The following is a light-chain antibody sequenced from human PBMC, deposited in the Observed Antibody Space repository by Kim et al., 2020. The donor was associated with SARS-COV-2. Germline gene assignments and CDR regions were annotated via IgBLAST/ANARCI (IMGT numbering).Light chain of an antibody. CDR2: SAS. V-gene: IGKV1-39*01. J-gene: IGKJ5*01. Sequence: DIQMTKSPSSLSASVGDRVTLTCRASQTIHIYLNWYQQKPGKAPKLLIESASTLQSGVPSRFSGSGSGTDFTLTISSVQPEDFATYYCQQSYNTPPITFGQGTRLEIK. CDR3: QQSYNTPPIT. CDR1: QTIHIY.